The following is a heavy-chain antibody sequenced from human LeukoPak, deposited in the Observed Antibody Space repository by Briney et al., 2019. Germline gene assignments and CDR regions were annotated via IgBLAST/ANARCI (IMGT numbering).Heavy chain of an antibody. V-gene: IGHV4-39*07. CDR1: GGSISSSSYY. D-gene: IGHD3-10*01. CDR3: AREVYYYGSGSLGLDAFDI. CDR2: IYYSGST. Sequence: SETLSLTCTVSGGSISSSSYYWGWIRQPPGKGLEWIGSIYYSGSTYYNPSLKSRVTISVDTPKNQFSLKLSSVTAADTAVYYCAREVYYYGSGSLGLDAFDIWGQGTMVTVSS. J-gene: IGHJ3*02.